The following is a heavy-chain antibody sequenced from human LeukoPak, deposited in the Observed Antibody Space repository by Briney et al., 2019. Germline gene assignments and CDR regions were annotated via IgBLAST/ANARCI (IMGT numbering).Heavy chain of an antibody. CDR1: GYTFTSYY. J-gene: IGHJ5*02. CDR3: ARDPMSNGGFDP. CDR2: INPSGGST. Sequence: ASVKVSCKASGYTFTSYYMHWVRQAPGQGLEWMGIINPSGGSTSYAQKFRGRVTMTRDTSTSTVYMELSSLRSEDPAVYYCARDPMSNGGFDPWGQGTLVTVSS. D-gene: IGHD3-10*02. V-gene: IGHV1-46*01.